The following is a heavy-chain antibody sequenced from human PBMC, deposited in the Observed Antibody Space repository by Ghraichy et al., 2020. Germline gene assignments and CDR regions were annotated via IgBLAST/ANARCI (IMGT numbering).Heavy chain of an antibody. D-gene: IGHD4-17*01. V-gene: IGHV4-59*01. Sequence: SETLSLTCTVSGGSISSYYWSWIRQPPGKGLEWIGYIYYSGSTNYNPSLKSRVTISVDTSKNQFSLKLSSVTAADTAVYYCARDGGGMDYGDLRGAGIDPWGQGTLVTVSS. CDR1: GGSISSYY. CDR2: IYYSGST. CDR3: ARDGGGMDYGDLRGAGIDP. J-gene: IGHJ5*02.